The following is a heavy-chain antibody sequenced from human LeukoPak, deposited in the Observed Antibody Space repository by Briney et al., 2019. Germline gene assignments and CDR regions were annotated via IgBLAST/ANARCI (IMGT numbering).Heavy chain of an antibody. Sequence: GASVKVSCKASGGTFSSYAISWVRQAPGQGLEWMGGIIPIFGTANYAQKSQGRVTITADESTSTAYMELSSLRSEDTAVYYCARGHMLGDSSFDYWGQGTLVTVSS. J-gene: IGHJ4*02. D-gene: IGHD3-22*01. V-gene: IGHV1-69*13. CDR1: GGTFSSYA. CDR3: ARGHMLGDSSFDY. CDR2: IIPIFGTA.